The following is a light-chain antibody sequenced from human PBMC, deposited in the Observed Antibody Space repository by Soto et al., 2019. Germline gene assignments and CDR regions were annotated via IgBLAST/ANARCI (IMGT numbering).Light chain of an antibody. Sequence: DIPMTQSPSTLSASVGDRVTITCRASQSITIWLAWYQQKPGKAPKLLIFDASSLESGVPSRFSGSGSGTEFTLTISSLQPDDFATSYCQHYNSYSWTFGQGTKVEIK. V-gene: IGKV1-5*01. J-gene: IGKJ1*01. CDR2: DAS. CDR3: QHYNSYSWT. CDR1: QSITIW.